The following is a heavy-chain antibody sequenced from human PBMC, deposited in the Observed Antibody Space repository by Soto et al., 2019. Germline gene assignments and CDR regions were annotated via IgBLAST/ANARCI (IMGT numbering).Heavy chain of an antibody. V-gene: IGHV3-48*02. J-gene: IGHJ6*02. CDR3: ARDLVETMIVVVITGSYYYYGMDV. Sequence: VQLVESGGGLVQPGGSLRLSCAAYGFTFSSYSMNWVRQAPGKGLEWVSYIRSSSSTIYYADSVKGRFTISRDNAKNSLYLQMNSLRDEDTAVYYCARDLVETMIVVVITGSYYYYGMDVWGQGTTVTVSS. CDR1: GFTFSSYS. CDR2: IRSSSSTI. D-gene: IGHD3-22*01.